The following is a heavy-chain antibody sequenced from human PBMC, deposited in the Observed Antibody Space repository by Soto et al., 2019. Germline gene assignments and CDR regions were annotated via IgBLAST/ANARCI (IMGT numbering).Heavy chain of an antibody. CDR3: ARGLGYSNFYYHYYGMDV. J-gene: IGHJ6*02. Sequence: SETLSLTCAVYGGSFSGYYWSWIRQPPGKGLEWIGEINHSGSTNYNPSLKSRVTISVDTSKNQFSLKLSSVTAADTAVYYCARGLGYSNFYYHYYGMDVWGQGTTVTVSS. CDR1: GGSFSGYY. V-gene: IGHV4-34*01. D-gene: IGHD2-15*01. CDR2: INHSGST.